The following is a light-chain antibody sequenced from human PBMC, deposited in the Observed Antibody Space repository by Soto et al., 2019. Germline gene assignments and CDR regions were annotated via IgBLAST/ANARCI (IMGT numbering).Light chain of an antibody. CDR1: NSDVGDYNY. CDR3: SSYTSSSTLV. V-gene: IGLV2-14*01. CDR2: DVF. J-gene: IGLJ2*01. Sequence: QSALTQPASVSGSPGQSITISCTGTNSDVGDYNYVSWYRQHPGQAPELMIYDVFNRPSGVSNRFSGSKSGNTASLTISGVQVADEADYSCSSYTSSSTLVFGGGTKVTVL.